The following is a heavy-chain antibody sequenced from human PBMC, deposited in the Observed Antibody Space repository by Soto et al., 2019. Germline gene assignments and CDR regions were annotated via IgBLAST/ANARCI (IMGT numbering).Heavy chain of an antibody. D-gene: IGHD3-22*01. J-gene: IGHJ6*02. CDR2: IFYSGTT. Sequence: SETLSLTCTVSGGSISSSGYYWGWIRQSPGKGLEWIGTIFYSGTTYYNPSLESRITISQDTSNNQFSLKLTSVTAADTAVYYCARHYYDSSGYPAPYYHGMDVWGQGTTVTVS. V-gene: IGHV4-39*01. CDR1: GGSISSSGYY. CDR3: ARHYYDSSGYPAPYYHGMDV.